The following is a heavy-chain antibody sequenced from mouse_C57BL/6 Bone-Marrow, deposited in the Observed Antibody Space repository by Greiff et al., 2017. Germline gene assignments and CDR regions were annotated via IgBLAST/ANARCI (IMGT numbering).Heavy chain of an antibody. D-gene: IGHD2-3*01. CDR1: GYTFTDHT. V-gene: IGHV1-78*01. J-gene: IGHJ2*01. CDR3: ARRSLCDGYYGFFDY. Sequence: VQLQESDAELVKPGASVKISCKVSGYTFTDHTIHWMKQRPEQGLEWIGYIYPRDGSTKYNEKFKGKATLTADKSSSTAYMQLNSLTSEDSAVYFCARRSLCDGYYGFFDYWGQGTTLTVSS. CDR2: IYPRDGST.